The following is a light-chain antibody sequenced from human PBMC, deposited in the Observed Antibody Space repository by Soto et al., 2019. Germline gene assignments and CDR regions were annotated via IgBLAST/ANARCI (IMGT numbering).Light chain of an antibody. CDR1: QTVYNN. V-gene: IGKV3-15*01. CDR2: GAS. Sequence: EIVMTQSPATLSVSPGERATLSCRASQTVYNNLAWYQQKTGEAPRLLIYGASARATGIPARFSGSGSGTEFTLTISSLQSEDFAVYYCQQYNSWPLTFGGGTKVDIK. CDR3: QQYNSWPLT. J-gene: IGKJ4*01.